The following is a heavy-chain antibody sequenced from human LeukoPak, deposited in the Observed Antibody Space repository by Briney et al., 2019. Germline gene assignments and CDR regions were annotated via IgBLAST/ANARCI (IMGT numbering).Heavy chain of an antibody. J-gene: IGHJ4*02. CDR3: AKDWSATTAG. CDR1: GFPFSLSW. V-gene: IGHV3-74*01. Sequence: GGSLRLSCAASGFPFSLSWMHWFRQVPGKGLVWVSRITTDGTTTYADSVRGPFTISRDNAKNTVYLQMNSLRVGATAVYDCAKDWSATTAGWGQGILVTVSS. CDR2: ITTDGTT. D-gene: IGHD1-1*01.